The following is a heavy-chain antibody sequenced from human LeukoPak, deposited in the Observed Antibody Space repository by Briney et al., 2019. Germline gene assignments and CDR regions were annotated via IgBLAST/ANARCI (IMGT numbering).Heavy chain of an antibody. D-gene: IGHD1-7*01. J-gene: IGHJ4*02. Sequence: PSETLSLTCAVFGESFVGRHWSWIRQSPGKGLEWLGEASHAGITNYNPSLKSRVSISVDTSKDQFSLTLTSVTAADTADYYCARGRANWDYDFDYWGQGTPVTVS. CDR1: GESFVGRH. CDR2: ASHAGIT. V-gene: IGHV4-34*01. CDR3: ARGRANWDYDFDY.